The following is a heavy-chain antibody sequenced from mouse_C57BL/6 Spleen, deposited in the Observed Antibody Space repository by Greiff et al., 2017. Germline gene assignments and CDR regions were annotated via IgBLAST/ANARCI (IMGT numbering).Heavy chain of an antibody. CDR2: IDPEDGDT. J-gene: IGHJ4*01. CDR3: ARDTGTESPYAMDY. V-gene: IGHV14-2*01. Sequence: EVQLQQSGAELVKPGASVKLSCTASGFNIKDYYMHWVKQRTEQGLEWIGRIDPEDGDTKYAPNFQGKATITADTASNTAYLQLSSLTSEDTAVYYCARDTGTESPYAMDYWGQGPSVTVSS. D-gene: IGHD4-1*01. CDR1: GFNIKDYY.